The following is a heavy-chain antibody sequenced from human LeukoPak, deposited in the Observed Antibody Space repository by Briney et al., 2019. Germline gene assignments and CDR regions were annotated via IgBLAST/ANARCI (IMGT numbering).Heavy chain of an antibody. CDR2: ISYDGSNK. J-gene: IGHJ3*02. CDR3: ARGDGVSTLNDAFDI. D-gene: IGHD2-8*01. CDR1: GFTFSSYA. Sequence: PGGSLRLSCAASGFTFSSYAMHWVRQAPGKGLERVAVISYDGSNKYYADSVKGRFTISRDNSKNTLYLQMNSLRAEDTAVYYCARGDGVSTLNDAFDIWGQGTMVTVSS. V-gene: IGHV3-30-3*01.